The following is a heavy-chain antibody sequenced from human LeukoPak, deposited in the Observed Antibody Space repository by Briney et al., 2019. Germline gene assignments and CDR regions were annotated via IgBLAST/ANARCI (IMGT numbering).Heavy chain of an antibody. Sequence: GGSLRLSCAASGFTFSDYYMSWIRQAPGKGLEWVSYISSSSHYTNYADSVKGRFTLSRDNPKSSLYLQMDSLRAEDTAVYYCARGEMATSIPDYWGQGTLVTVSS. CDR1: GFTFSDYY. J-gene: IGHJ4*02. CDR3: ARGEMATSIPDY. CDR2: ISSSSHYT. V-gene: IGHV3-11*06. D-gene: IGHD5-24*01.